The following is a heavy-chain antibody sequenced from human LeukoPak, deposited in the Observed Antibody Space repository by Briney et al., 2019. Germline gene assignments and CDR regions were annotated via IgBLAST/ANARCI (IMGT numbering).Heavy chain of an antibody. CDR1: GGSISGHY. J-gene: IGHJ3*02. V-gene: IGHV4-59*11. CDR3: ARDPTTVTKGLDI. D-gene: IGHD4-17*01. CDR2: ISYIGST. Sequence: PSETLSLTCTVSGGSISGHYWTWIRQPPGKGLEWIGYISYIGSTNYNPSLKSRVTISVDTSKNQFSLKLRSVTAADAAVYFCARDPTTVTKGLDIWGQGTMVTVSS.